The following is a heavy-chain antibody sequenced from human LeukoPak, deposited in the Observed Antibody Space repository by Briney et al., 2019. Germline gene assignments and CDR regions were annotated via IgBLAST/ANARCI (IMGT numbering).Heavy chain of an antibody. Sequence: GGSLSLSCAPSGFTLSSYEMNGVRHAPGEGLEWVSYISSTGTTIYYADPVKGRFTISRDNAKNSLYLQMSSLRGEDTAVYYCARDIRGLGSCFDYWGQGTLVTVSS. V-gene: IGHV3-48*03. D-gene: IGHD3-10*01. CDR2: ISSTGTTI. J-gene: IGHJ4*02. CDR3: ARDIRGLGSCFDY. CDR1: GFTLSSYE.